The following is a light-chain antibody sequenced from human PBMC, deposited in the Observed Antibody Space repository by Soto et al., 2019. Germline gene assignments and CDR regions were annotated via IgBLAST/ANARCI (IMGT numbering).Light chain of an antibody. V-gene: IGKV1-5*03. CDR3: QQYSTYPYI. CDR1: QSINTW. J-gene: IGKJ2*01. Sequence: DIQMTQSPSTLFASVVDRVTITCRASQSINTWLAWYQQKAGKAPKLLIYKASDLQSGVPARFSGSGLWTEFSLSISSLQPDDFATYYCQQYSTYPYIFGQGTKVEIK. CDR2: KAS.